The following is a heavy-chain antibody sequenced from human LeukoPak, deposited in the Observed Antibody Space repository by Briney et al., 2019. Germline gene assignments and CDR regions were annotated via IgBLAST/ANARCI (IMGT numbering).Heavy chain of an antibody. CDR1: GYTFTSYY. CDR3: ARTQAPGYSYGRYDAFDI. J-gene: IGHJ3*02. CDR2: INPSGGST. D-gene: IGHD5-18*01. Sequence: ASVKVSCQASGYTFTSYYMHRVRPAPGQGLEWMGIINPSGGSTSYAQKFQGRVTMTRDTSTSTVYMELSSLRSEDTAVYYCARTQAPGYSYGRYDAFDIWGQGTMVTVSS. V-gene: IGHV1-46*01.